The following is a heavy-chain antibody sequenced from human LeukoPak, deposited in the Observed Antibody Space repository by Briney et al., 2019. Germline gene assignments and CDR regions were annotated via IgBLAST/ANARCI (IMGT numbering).Heavy chain of an antibody. CDR1: GGTFSSYA. J-gene: IGHJ4*02. Sequence: ASVKVSCKASGGTFSSYAISWVRQAPGQGLEWMGRIIPILGIANYAQKFQGRVTITTDKSTSTAYMELSSLRSEDTAVYYCARSLGQWLQFGYWGQGTLVTVSS. CDR2: IIPILGIA. V-gene: IGHV1-69*04. D-gene: IGHD5-24*01. CDR3: ARSLGQWLQFGY.